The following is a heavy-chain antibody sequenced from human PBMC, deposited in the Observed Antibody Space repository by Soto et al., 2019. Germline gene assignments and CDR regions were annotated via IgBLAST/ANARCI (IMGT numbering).Heavy chain of an antibody. V-gene: IGHV3-33*01. CDR1: GFTFSSYG. Sequence: GGSLRLSCAASGFTFSSYGMHWVRQAPGKGLEWVAVIWYDGSNKYYADSVKGRFTISRDNSKNTLYLQMNSLRAEDTAVYYCARYGSIAVAGGSYYYGMDVWGQGTTVTVS. CDR2: IWYDGSNK. CDR3: ARYGSIAVAGGSYYYGMDV. J-gene: IGHJ6*02. D-gene: IGHD6-19*01.